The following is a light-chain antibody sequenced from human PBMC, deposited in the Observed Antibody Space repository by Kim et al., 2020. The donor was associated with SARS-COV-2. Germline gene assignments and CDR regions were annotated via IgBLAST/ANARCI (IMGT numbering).Light chain of an antibody. Sequence: EIVLTQSPATLSLSPGERATLSCRASQSVSSYLAWYQQKPGQAPRLLIYDASNRATGIPARFSGSGSGTDFTLTISSLDPDDFAVYYCQQRANWPLTFGGGTKVDIK. CDR2: DAS. CDR3: QQRANWPLT. J-gene: IGKJ4*01. CDR1: QSVSSY. V-gene: IGKV3-11*01.